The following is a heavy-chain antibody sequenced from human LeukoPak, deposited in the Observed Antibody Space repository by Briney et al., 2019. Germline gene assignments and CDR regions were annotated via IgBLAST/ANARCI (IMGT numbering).Heavy chain of an antibody. CDR2: INPNSGGT. CDR1: GYSFTDYY. D-gene: IGHD3-16*01. J-gene: IGHJ5*02. Sequence: ASVKVSCKTSGYSFTDYYMHWVRQAPGQGPEWMGWINPNSGGTSSAQKFQGRITMTRDTSITTVYMEVSWLTSDDTAIYYCARADRLHGGPYLIGPWGQGTLVTVSS. V-gene: IGHV1-2*02. CDR3: ARADRLHGGPYLIGP.